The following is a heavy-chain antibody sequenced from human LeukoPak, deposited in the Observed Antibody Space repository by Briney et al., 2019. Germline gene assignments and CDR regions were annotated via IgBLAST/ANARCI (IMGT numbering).Heavy chain of an antibody. V-gene: IGHV1-69*05. J-gene: IGHJ6*03. D-gene: IGHD3-3*01. CDR1: GGTFSSYA. CDR3: ARHDFWSGYYKEAYYYYMDV. Sequence: SVKVSCKASGGTFSSYAICWVRQAPGQGLEWMGGIIPIFGTANYAQKFQGRVTITTDESTSTAYMELSSLRSEDTAVYYCARHDFWSGYYKEAYYYYMDVWGKGTTVTVSS. CDR2: IIPIFGTA.